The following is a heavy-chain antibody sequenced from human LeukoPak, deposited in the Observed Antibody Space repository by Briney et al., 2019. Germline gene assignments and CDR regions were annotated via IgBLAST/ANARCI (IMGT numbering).Heavy chain of an antibody. CDR1: GGTFTSYA. Sequence: ASVKVSSTASGGTFTSYAISWVRPAPGQGLEWMGRIIPILGIANYAQKFQGRVTITADTTTSTAYMELSSLRSEDTAVYYCASGGYSGYDPNWFDPWGQGTLVTVSS. D-gene: IGHD5-12*01. V-gene: IGHV1-69*04. J-gene: IGHJ5*02. CDR2: IIPILGIA. CDR3: ASGGYSGYDPNWFDP.